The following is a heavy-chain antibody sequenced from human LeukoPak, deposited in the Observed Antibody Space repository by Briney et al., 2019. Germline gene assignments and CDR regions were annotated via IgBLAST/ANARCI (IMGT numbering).Heavy chain of an antibody. CDR2: IYSGGST. CDR1: GFTVSSNY. J-gene: IGHJ4*02. CDR3: AREGQDSSGYKHFDY. Sequence: AGGSLRLSCAASGFTVSSNYMSWVSQAPGKGLEWVSVIYSGGSTYYADSVKGRFTISRDNSKNTLYLQMNSLRAEDTAVYYCAREGQDSSGYKHFDYWGQGTLVTVSS. V-gene: IGHV3-53*01. D-gene: IGHD3-22*01.